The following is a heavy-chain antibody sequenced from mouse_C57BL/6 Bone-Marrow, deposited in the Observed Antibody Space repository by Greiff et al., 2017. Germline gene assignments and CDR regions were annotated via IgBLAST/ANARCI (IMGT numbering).Heavy chain of an antibody. D-gene: IGHD1-1*01. CDR3: ARSGVTTEGAWFAY. V-gene: IGHV1-20*01. Sequence: VQLQQSGPELVKPGDSVKISCKASGYSFTGYFMNWVMQSHGKSLEWIGRINPYNGDTFYNQKFKGKATLTVDKSSSTAHMELRSLTSEDSAVYYCARSGVTTEGAWFAYWGQGTLVTVSA. J-gene: IGHJ3*01. CDR2: INPYNGDT. CDR1: GYSFTGYF.